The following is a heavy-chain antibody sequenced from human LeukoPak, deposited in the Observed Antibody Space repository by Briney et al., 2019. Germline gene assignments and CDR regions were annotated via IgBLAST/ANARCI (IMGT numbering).Heavy chain of an antibody. Sequence: ASVKVSCKASGYTFTSYDIDWVRQATGQGLEWMGWMNPNSGNTGYAQRFQGRVTMTRNTSIRTAYIALSSLRSEDTAVYYCARVGYYDILTGYFYWGQGTLVTVSS. CDR2: MNPNSGNT. CDR3: ARVGYYDILTGYFY. CDR1: GYTFTSYD. J-gene: IGHJ4*02. V-gene: IGHV1-8*01. D-gene: IGHD3-9*01.